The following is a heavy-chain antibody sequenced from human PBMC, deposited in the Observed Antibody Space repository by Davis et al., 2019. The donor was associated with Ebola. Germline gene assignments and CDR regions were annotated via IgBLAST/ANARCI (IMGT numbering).Heavy chain of an antibody. V-gene: IGHV1-2*02. CDR2: INPNSGGT. J-gene: IGHJ4*02. D-gene: IGHD4-17*01. Sequence: ASVKVSCKASGGPFSSYAISWVRQAPGQGLEWMGWINPNSGGTNYAQKFQGRVTMTRDTSISTAYMELSRLRSDDTAVYYCARTSYGDRLDYWGQGTLVTVSS. CDR1: GGPFSSYA. CDR3: ARTSYGDRLDY.